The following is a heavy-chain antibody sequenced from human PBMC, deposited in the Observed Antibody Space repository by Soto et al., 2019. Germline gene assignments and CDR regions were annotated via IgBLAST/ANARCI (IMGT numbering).Heavy chain of an antibody. Sequence: GGSLRLSCAASGFTFSSYGMHWVRQAPGKGLEWVAVISYDGGNKYYADSVKGRFTISRDNSKNTLYLQMNSLRAEDTAVYYCAKGYSSGWYDYYYYYGMDVWGQGTTVTVSS. V-gene: IGHV3-30*18. J-gene: IGHJ6*02. D-gene: IGHD6-19*01. CDR1: GFTFSSYG. CDR2: ISYDGGNK. CDR3: AKGYSSGWYDYYYYYGMDV.